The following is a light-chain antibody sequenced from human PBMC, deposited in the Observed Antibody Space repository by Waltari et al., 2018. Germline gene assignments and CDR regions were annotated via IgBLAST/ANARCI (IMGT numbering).Light chain of an antibody. Sequence: QSLVYSDGNTYLKWYQERPGQSPRRLIYEVSNRESGVPDRFSGSGSGTYFTLKIRRVDAEDVRVYHCMQSAHWPWTFGQGTKVEIK. CDR3: MQSAHWPWT. CDR2: EVS. V-gene: IGKV2-30*01. CDR1: QSLVYSDGNTY. J-gene: IGKJ1*01.